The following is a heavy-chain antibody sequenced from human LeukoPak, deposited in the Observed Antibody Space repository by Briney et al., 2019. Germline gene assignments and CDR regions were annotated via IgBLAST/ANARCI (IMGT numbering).Heavy chain of an antibody. CDR3: ARGDSDYVWGNYRQPRWFDP. V-gene: IGHV4-39*07. Sequence: SETLSLTCTVSGGSISSSSYYWGWIRQPPGKGLEWIGSIYYSGSTYYNPSLKSRVTISVDTSKNQFSLKLSSVTAADTAVYYCARGDSDYVWGNYRQPRWFDPWGQGTLVTVSS. CDR1: GGSISSSSYY. J-gene: IGHJ5*02. CDR2: IYYSGST. D-gene: IGHD3-16*02.